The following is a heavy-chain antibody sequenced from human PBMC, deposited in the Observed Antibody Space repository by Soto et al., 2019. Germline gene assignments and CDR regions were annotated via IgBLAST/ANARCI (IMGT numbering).Heavy chain of an antibody. V-gene: IGHV3-9*01. D-gene: IGHD1-1*01. CDR1: GFTFDDYA. J-gene: IGHJ3*02. Sequence: SLRLSCAASGFTFDDYAMHWVRQAPGKGLEWVSGISWNSGSIGYADSVKGRFTISRDNAKNTLYLQMNSLRAEDTALYYCASITNDENCQAQQGPWAFDIWGQGTMVTVSS. CDR3: ASITNDENCQAQQGPWAFDI. CDR2: ISWNSGSI.